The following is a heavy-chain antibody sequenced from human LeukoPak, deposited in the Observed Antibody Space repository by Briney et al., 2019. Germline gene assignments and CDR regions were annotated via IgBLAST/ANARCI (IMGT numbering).Heavy chain of an antibody. D-gene: IGHD3-16*01. CDR1: GFTFSNYS. Sequence: GGSLRLSCAASGFTFSNYSMNWVRQAPGKGLEWVSFIRGSTGTRYYADAVKGRLTISSDNDKNSLYLQMNMLRADNTAVYYFARSSEFGALYYMDVWGKGTTVTVSS. CDR2: IRGSTGTR. CDR3: ARSSEFGALYYMDV. V-gene: IGHV3-48*01. J-gene: IGHJ6*03.